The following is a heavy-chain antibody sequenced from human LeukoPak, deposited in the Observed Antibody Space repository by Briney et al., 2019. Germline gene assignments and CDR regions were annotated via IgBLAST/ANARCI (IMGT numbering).Heavy chain of an antibody. CDR1: GYTFTDYY. CDR2: VDPEDGET. J-gene: IGHJ4*02. V-gene: IGHV1-69-2*01. CDR3: ATADCRSTSCYLDY. D-gene: IGHD2-2*01. Sequence: ASVKVSCKVSGYTFTDYYMHWVQQAPGKGLEWMGLVDPEDGETIYAEKFQSRVTITADTSTDTAYMELSSLRSEDTAVYYCATADCRSTSCYLDYWGQGTLVTVSS.